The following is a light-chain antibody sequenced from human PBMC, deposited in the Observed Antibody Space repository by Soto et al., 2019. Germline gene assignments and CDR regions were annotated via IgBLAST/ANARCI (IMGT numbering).Light chain of an antibody. CDR2: SAS. V-gene: IGKV3-15*01. Sequence: EIVLTQSPGTLSLSPGERATLSCRASQSVSSSYLAWYQQKPGQAPRLLIYSASTRATGIPARFSGSGSGTEFILTISSLQSEDFVVYYCQQYSKWPLTFGGGTKVDI. CDR1: QSVSSSY. J-gene: IGKJ4*01. CDR3: QQYSKWPLT.